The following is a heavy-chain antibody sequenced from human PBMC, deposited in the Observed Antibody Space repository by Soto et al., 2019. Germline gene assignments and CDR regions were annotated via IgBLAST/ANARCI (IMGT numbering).Heavy chain of an antibody. J-gene: IGHJ4*02. D-gene: IGHD2-15*01. CDR3: ARVRYCSGGSCYSHIDY. Sequence: QVQLQEAGPGLVKPSQTMSLTCTVSGGSISSGGYYWSWIRQHPGKGLEWIGYIYYSGSTYYNPSLKTRVTISVDTSKNQFSLKLSSVTAADTAVYYCARVRYCSGGSCYSHIDYWGQGTLVTVSS. CDR1: GGSISSGGYY. CDR2: IYYSGST. V-gene: IGHV4-31*03.